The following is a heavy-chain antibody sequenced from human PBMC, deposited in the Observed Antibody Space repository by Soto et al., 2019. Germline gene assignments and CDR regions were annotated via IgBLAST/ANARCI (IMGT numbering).Heavy chain of an antibody. D-gene: IGHD1-26*01. CDR2: IYYSGST. CDR3: ARSPKYSGSYYVLDY. J-gene: IGHJ4*02. Sequence: SETLSLTCTVSGGSISSYYWSWIRQPPGKGLEWVGYIYYSGSTNYNPSLKSRVTISVDTSKNQFSLKLSSVTAADTAVYYCARSPKYSGSYYVLDYWGQGTLVTLSS. V-gene: IGHV4-59*01. CDR1: GGSISSYY.